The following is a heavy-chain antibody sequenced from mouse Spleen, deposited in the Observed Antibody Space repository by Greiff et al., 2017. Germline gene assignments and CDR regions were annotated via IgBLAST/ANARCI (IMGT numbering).Heavy chain of an antibody. V-gene: IGHV1-74*01. CDR1: GYTFTSYW. CDR2: IHPSDSDT. Sequence: QVQLQQPGAELVKPGASVKVSCKASGYTFTSYWMHWVKQRPGQGLEWIGRIHPSDSDTNYNQKFKGKATLTVDKSSSTAYIQLSSLTSEDSAVYYCAIPTLITAFAYWGQGTLVTVSA. D-gene: IGHD1-2*01. J-gene: IGHJ3*01. CDR3: AIPTLITAFAY.